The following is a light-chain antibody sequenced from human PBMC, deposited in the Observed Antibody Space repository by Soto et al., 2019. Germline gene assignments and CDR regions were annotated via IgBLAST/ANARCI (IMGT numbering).Light chain of an antibody. CDR3: QQYGSSLFT. CDR2: DAS. CDR1: QSVSSY. V-gene: IGKV3-20*01. J-gene: IGKJ3*01. Sequence: EIVLTQSPATLSLSPVERATLSGRASQSVSSYLAWYQQKPGQAPRLLIYDASNRATGIPARFSGSGSGTDFTLTISRLEPEDFAVYYCQQYGSSLFTFGPGTKVDIK.